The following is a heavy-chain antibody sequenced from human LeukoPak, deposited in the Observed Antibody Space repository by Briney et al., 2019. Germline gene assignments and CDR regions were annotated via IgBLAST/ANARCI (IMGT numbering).Heavy chain of an antibody. CDR1: GYTFTGYY. V-gene: IGHV1-2*02. CDR2: INPNSGGT. CDR3: ARKAGIVGATYLDY. J-gene: IGHJ4*02. D-gene: IGHD1-26*01. Sequence: ASVKVSCKASGYTFTGYYMHWVRQAPGQGLEWMGWINPNSGGTNYAQKFQGRVTMTRDTSISTAYMELSRLRSDDTAVYYCARKAGIVGATYLDYWGQGTLVTVSS.